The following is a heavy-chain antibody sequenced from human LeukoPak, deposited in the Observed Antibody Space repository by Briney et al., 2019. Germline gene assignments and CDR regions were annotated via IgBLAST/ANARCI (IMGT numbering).Heavy chain of an antibody. V-gene: IGHV1-18*01. Sequence: ASVKVSCKASGYTFTNYAISWVRQAPGQGLELMGWISAYNGNTNYVQKFQGRVIMTTDTSTSTAYMELSSLRSEDTAVYYCATVVTGVNFDWLLPPYFDYWGQGTLVTVSS. CDR2: ISAYNGNT. CDR3: ATVVTGVNFDWLLPPYFDY. D-gene: IGHD3-9*01. CDR1: GYTFTNYA. J-gene: IGHJ4*02.